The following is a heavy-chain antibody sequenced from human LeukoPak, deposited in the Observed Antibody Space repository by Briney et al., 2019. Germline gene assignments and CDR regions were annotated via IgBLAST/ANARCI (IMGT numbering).Heavy chain of an antibody. V-gene: IGHV4-34*01. CDR1: GGSFTIYY. J-gene: IGHJ3*02. CDR3: ARGSVMITSGGVIALDAFDI. Sequence: SETLSLTCAVYGGSFTIYYWSWIRQPPGKGLEWIGEINHSGSNNYNPSPKSRLTISVDTSKNQFSLKLSSVTSADTAVYYCARGSVMITSGGVIALDAFDIWGQGTMVTVSS. D-gene: IGHD3-16*02. CDR2: INHSGSN.